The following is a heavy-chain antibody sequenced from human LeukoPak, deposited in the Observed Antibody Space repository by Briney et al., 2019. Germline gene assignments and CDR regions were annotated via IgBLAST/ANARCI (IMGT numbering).Heavy chain of an antibody. V-gene: IGHV1-2*02. D-gene: IGHD2-15*01. J-gene: IGHJ5*02. CDR2: INPNSGGT. CDR1: GYTFTSYD. Sequence: ASVKVSCKASGYTFTSYDINWVRQATGQGLEWMGWINPNSGGTNYAQKFQGRVTMTRDTSISTAYMELSRLRSDDTAVYYCARGWHEVVLGFDPWGQGTLVTVSS. CDR3: ARGWHEVVLGFDP.